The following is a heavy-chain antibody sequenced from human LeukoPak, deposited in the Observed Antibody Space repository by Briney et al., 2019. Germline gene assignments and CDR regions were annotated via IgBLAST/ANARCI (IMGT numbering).Heavy chain of an antibody. D-gene: IGHD6-13*01. Sequence: ASVKVSCKASGYTFTSYDINWVRQATGQGLEWMGWMNPNSGNTGYAQKFQGRVTMTRNTSISTAYIELSSLRSEDTAVYYCARGRIAAAGSNNWFDPWGQGTLVTVSS. J-gene: IGHJ5*02. CDR1: GYTFTSYD. V-gene: IGHV1-8*01. CDR3: ARGRIAAAGSNNWFDP. CDR2: MNPNSGNT.